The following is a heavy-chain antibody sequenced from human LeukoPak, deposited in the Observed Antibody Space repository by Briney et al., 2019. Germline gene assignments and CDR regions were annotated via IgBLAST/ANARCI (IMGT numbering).Heavy chain of an antibody. CDR2: IKQDGSEK. CDR1: GFTFSSYW. J-gene: IGHJ6*02. CDR3: ARDTTAPYCDFWSGYYGRADGMDV. Sequence: SGGSLRLSCAASGFTFSSYWMSWVRQAPGKGLEWVANIKQDGSEKYYVDSVKGRFTISRDNAKNSLYLQMNSLRAEDTAVYYCARDTTAPYCDFWSGYYGRADGMDVWGQGTTVTVSS. D-gene: IGHD3-3*01. V-gene: IGHV3-7*01.